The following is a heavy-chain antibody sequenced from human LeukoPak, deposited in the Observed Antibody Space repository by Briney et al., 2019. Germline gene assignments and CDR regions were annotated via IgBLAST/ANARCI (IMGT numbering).Heavy chain of an antibody. J-gene: IGHJ4*02. CDR3: ARLEYDSSGPNDC. CDR2: ICYSGST. Sequence: PSETLSLTCTVSGGSISSSSYYWGWIRQPPGKVLEWIGSICYSGSTYYNPSLKSRVTISVDTSKNQFSLKLSSVTAADAAVYYCARLEYDSSGPNDCWGQGTLVTVSS. V-gene: IGHV4-39*01. D-gene: IGHD3-22*01. CDR1: GGSISSSSYY.